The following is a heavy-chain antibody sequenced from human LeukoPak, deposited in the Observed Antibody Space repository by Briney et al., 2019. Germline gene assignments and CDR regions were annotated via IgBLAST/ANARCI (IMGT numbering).Heavy chain of an antibody. Sequence: SETLSLTCTVSGGSISSSSYYWGWIRQPPGKGLEWIGSIYYSGSTYYNPSLKSRVTISVDTSKNQFSLKLSSVTAADTAAYYCARSLDNWNPANAFDIWGQGTMVTVSS. CDR1: GGSISSSSYY. D-gene: IGHD1-1*01. CDR2: IYYSGST. V-gene: IGHV4-39*01. J-gene: IGHJ3*02. CDR3: ARSLDNWNPANAFDI.